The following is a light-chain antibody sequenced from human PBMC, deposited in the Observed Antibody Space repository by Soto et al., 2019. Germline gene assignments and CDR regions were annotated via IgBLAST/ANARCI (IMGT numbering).Light chain of an antibody. J-gene: IGKJ4*01. CDR1: QDIGTW. CDR3: QQANSFLFT. CDR2: STS. Sequence: IQLTQSPFSVSASVGDSVTLTGRASQDIGTWLAWVQQKPGKAPQLLISSTSSLQSGVPSRFSGSGSGTDFTLTISGLQPEDFATYYCQQANSFLFTFGGGTKVDI. V-gene: IGKV1-12*01.